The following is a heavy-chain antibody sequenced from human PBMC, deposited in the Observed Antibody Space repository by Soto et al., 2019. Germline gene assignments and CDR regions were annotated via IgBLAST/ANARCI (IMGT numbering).Heavy chain of an antibody. CDR2: IYYSGRT. V-gene: IGHV4-39*01. J-gene: IGHJ4*02. CDR1: CGSISSSSYY. D-gene: IGHD5-12*01. Sequence: PSETLSLTCTVSCGSISSSSYYWGWIRQPPGKGLEWIGSIYYSGRTYYNPSLKSRVTISVDTSKNQFSLQLSSVTAADTAVYYCARHAVYSGFGLLYFDYWGQGTMVTVSS. CDR3: ARHAVYSGFGLLYFDY.